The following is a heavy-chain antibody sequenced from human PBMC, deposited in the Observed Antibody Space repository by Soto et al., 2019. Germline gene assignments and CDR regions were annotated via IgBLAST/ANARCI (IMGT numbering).Heavy chain of an antibody. CDR2: IIPIFGTA. J-gene: IGHJ3*02. CDR3: ARAPPSIDAFDI. V-gene: IGHV1-69*13. Sequence: SVKVSCKASGGTFSSYAISWVRQAPGQGLEWMGGIIPIFGTANYAQKFQGRVTITADESTSTAYMELSSLRSEDTAVYYCARAPPSIDAFDIWGQGTMVTVSS. CDR1: GGTFSSYA.